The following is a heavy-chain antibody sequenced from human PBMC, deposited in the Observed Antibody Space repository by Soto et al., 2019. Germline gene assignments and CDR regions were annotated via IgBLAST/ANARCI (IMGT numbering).Heavy chain of an antibody. CDR1: GFTFSIYA. CDR2: ISGSGGST. D-gene: IGHD5-18*01. Sequence: GGSLRLSCAASGFTFSIYAMSWVRQAPGKGLEWVSAISGSGGSTYYADSVKGRFTISRDNSKNTLSLQMNSLRAEDAAVYYCAKDTSVDTGMVYGMEVWGQGTTVTVSS. J-gene: IGHJ6*02. V-gene: IGHV3-23*01. CDR3: AKDTSVDTGMVYGMEV.